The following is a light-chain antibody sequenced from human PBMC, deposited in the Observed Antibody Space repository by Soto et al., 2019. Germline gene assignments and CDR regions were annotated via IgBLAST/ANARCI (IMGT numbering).Light chain of an antibody. CDR3: MQGTHWPPYT. Sequence: DVVMTQSPLSLPVTLGQPASISCRSSQSLAYSDGNTYLNWFQQRPGQSPRRLIYKVSNRDSGAQDRFSGSGSGTDFTLKISRVEAEDVGVYYCMQGTHWPPYTFGQGTKLEIK. CDR2: KVS. CDR1: QSLAYSDGNTY. J-gene: IGKJ2*01. V-gene: IGKV2-30*01.